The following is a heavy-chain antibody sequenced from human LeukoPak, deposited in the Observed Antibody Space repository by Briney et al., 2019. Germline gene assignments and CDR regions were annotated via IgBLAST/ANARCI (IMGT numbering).Heavy chain of an antibody. CDR3: AKFGDYYYGSGSFDY. CDR2: ISGSGGST. J-gene: IGHJ4*02. Sequence: GGSLRLSCAASGFTFSSYAMSWVRQAPGKGLEWVSAISGSGGSTYYADSVKGRFTISRDNSKNTLYLQMNSLRAEDTAVYYCAKFGDYYYGSGSFDYWGQGTLVTVSS. V-gene: IGHV3-23*01. D-gene: IGHD3-10*01. CDR1: GFTFSSYA.